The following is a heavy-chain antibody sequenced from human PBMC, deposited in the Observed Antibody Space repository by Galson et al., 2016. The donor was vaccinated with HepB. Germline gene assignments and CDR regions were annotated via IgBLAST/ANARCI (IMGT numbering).Heavy chain of an antibody. Sequence: SETLSLTCTVSGGSISSVNYYWGWIRQPPGKGLEWIATIYYTGTTYYNPSLQSRVTISLDTSKNQFSLNLNSVTAADTAVHYCARMKPAVGYCSGGNCYPRVYVDYWGQGALVTVSS. V-gene: IGHV4-39*01. CDR2: IYYTGTT. CDR1: GGSISSVNYY. J-gene: IGHJ4*02. CDR3: ARMKPAVGYCSGGNCYPRVYVDY. D-gene: IGHD2-15*01.